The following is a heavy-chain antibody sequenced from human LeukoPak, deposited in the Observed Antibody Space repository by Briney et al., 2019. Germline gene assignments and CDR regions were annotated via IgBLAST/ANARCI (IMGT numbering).Heavy chain of an antibody. CDR2: IYSGGST. D-gene: IGHD3-9*01. V-gene: IGHV3-53*01. CDR3: ARDRWDILTGYYIDY. Sequence: GGSLRLSCAASGVTVSSNYMSWVRQAPGKGLERVSVIYSGGSTYYADSVKGRYTISRDNSKNTLYLQMNSLRAEDTAVYYCARDRWDILTGYYIDYWGQGTLVTVSS. CDR1: GVTVSSNY. J-gene: IGHJ4*02.